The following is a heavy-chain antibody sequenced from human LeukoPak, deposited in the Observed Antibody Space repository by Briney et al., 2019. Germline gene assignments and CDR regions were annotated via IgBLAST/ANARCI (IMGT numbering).Heavy chain of an antibody. CDR1: GFTVITND. CDR3: ARGVEPLAANTLAY. V-gene: IGHV3-53*01. CDR2: LYSGDNT. J-gene: IGHJ4*02. D-gene: IGHD1-14*01. Sequence: GGSLRLSCAASGFTVITNDMTWVRQAPGKGLEWVSVLYSGDNTKYADSVQGRFTISRDNSKNTLYLEMNSLSPDDTAVYYCARGVEPLAANTLAYWGQGTLVTVSS.